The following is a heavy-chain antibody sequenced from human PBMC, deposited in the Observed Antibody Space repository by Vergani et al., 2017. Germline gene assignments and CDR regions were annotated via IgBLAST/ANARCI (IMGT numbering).Heavy chain of an antibody. D-gene: IGHD3-9*01. J-gene: IGHJ4*02. CDR3: ARTGSFILRYFHWAL. V-gene: IGHV4-39*01. CDR1: GGSITYGAFY. Sequence: QLQLQESGPGLVKPSETLTLTCTVPGGSITYGAFYWGWIRQSPGKGLEWIGNIYHSGGAYYNPSLKGRVTISVDTSKNQFSLEVTSVTAADTAIYFCARTGSFILRYFHWALWGQGTLVTVSS. CDR2: IYHSGGA.